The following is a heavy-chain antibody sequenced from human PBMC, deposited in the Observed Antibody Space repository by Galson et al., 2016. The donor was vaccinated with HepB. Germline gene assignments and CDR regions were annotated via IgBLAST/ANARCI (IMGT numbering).Heavy chain of an antibody. D-gene: IGHD2-15*01. Sequence: SETLSLTCAVYGGSFSGYYWSWIRQPPGKGLEWIGEINHSGSTNYNPSLKSRVTISVDTSKNQFSLKLSSVTAADTAVYYCARHRSWWLRWFGPWGQGTLVTVSS. CDR1: GGSFSGYY. V-gene: IGHV4-34*01. CDR3: ARHRSWWLRWFGP. CDR2: INHSGST. J-gene: IGHJ5*02.